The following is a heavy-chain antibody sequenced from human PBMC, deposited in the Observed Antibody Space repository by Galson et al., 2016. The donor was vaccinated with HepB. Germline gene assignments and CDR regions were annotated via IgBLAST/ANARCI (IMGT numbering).Heavy chain of an antibody. CDR3: TQTLEGIAVSAAAFDY. Sequence: CAISGDSVSSTSSAWNWIRLSPSRGLEWLGRTYYRSRWFNDYAVSVKGRITIKPDTSKNQFSLQLDSVTPEDTAVYYCTQTLEGIAVSAAAFDYWGQGTLVTVSS. J-gene: IGHJ4*02. V-gene: IGHV6-1*01. CDR2: TYYRSRWFN. CDR1: GDSVSSTSSA. D-gene: IGHD6-19*01.